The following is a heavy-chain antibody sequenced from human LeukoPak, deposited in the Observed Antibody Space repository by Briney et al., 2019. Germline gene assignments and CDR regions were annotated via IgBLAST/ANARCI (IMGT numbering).Heavy chain of an antibody. CDR1: GFPFKTYD. J-gene: IGHJ3*01. Sequence: PGGSLRLSCEASGFPFKTYDMAWVRQAPGKGLEWVAGIDWEGGRTGFAESVKGRFTISRDTVSNFLYLEVNSLRAEDTALYFCAREGGPLTGVLDAFDLWGQGTMVIVSS. CDR2: IDWEGGRT. V-gene: IGHV3-20*04. CDR3: AREGGPLTGVLDAFDL. D-gene: IGHD2-8*02.